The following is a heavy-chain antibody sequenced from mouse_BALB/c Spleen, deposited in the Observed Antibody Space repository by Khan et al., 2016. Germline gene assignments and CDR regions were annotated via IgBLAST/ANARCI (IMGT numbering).Heavy chain of an antibody. J-gene: IGHJ4*01. Sequence: QIQLVQSGPELKKPGETVKISCKASGYTFTNYGMNWVKQAPGKGLKWMGWINTYTGEPTYADDFKGRFAFSLATSASTAYLHINNLKNEDMATYFCATFYYGDFLAMDYWGQGTSVTVSS. V-gene: IGHV9-1*02. CDR1: GYTFTNYG. CDR3: ATFYYGDFLAMDY. CDR2: INTYTGEP. D-gene: IGHD2-13*01.